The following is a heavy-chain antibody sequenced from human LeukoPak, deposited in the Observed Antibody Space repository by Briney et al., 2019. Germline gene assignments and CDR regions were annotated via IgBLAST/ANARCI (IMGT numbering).Heavy chain of an antibody. J-gene: IGHJ5*02. CDR2: IYYSGST. CDR3: ASAGYSSSWQNWFDP. Sequence: SETLSLTCTVSGGSISSYCWSWIRQPPGKGLEWIGYIYYSGSTNYNPSLKSRVTISVDTSKNQFSLKLSSVTAADTAVYYCASAGYSSSWQNWFDPWGQGTLVTVSS. CDR1: GGSISSYC. D-gene: IGHD6-13*01. V-gene: IGHV4-59*01.